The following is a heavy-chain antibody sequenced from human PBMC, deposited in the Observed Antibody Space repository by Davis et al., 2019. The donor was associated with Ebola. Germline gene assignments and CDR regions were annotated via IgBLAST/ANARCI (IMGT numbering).Heavy chain of an antibody. CDR1: GFTFSDYY. CDR3: ARDVRRGYSYGSIDY. D-gene: IGHD5-18*01. CDR2: ISSSGRTI. V-gene: IGHV3-11*04. J-gene: IGHJ4*02. Sequence: PGGSLRLSCAASGFTFSDYYMSWIRQAPGKGLEWVSHISSSGRTIYYADSVKGRFTISRDNANNSLYLQMNSLRAEDTAVYYCARDVRRGYSYGSIDYWGQGTLVTVSS.